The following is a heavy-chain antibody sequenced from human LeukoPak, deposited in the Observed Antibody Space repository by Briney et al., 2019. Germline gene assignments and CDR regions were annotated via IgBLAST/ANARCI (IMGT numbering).Heavy chain of an antibody. J-gene: IGHJ4*02. Sequence: GAAVKLSCKSSGYTFTSYYMHWVRQAPGPGLEWMGIINPSGGSTSYAQKFQGRVTMTRDMSKSTVYMELSSLRSEDTAVYYCARGPGIAVAGKYYFDYWGQGTLVTVSS. CDR3: ARGPGIAVAGKYYFDY. CDR2: INPSGGST. D-gene: IGHD6-19*01. CDR1: GYTFTSYY. V-gene: IGHV1-46*01.